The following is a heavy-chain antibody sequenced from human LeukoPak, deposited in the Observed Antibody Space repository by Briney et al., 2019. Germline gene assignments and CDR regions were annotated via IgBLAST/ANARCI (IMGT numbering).Heavy chain of an antibody. D-gene: IGHD3-10*02. CDR3: AELGITMIGGV. CDR1: GFTFSSYE. V-gene: IGHV3-48*03. J-gene: IGHJ6*04. Sequence: GGSLRLSCAASGFTFSSYELNWVRQAPGKGLEWVSYISDTGSTIYYADSVEGRFTISRDNAKNSLYLQMNSLRAEDTAVYYCAELGITMIGGVWGKGTTVTISS. CDR2: ISDTGSTI.